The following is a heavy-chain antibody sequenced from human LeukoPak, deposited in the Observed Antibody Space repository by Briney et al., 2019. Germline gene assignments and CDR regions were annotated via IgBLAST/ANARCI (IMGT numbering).Heavy chain of an antibody. V-gene: IGHV3-30*04. J-gene: IGHJ4*02. Sequence: GRSLRLSCAASGFTFSSYAMHWVRQAPGKGLEWVAVISYDGSNKYYADSVKGRFTISRDNSKNTLYLQMSSLRAEDTAVYYCAREPFQQIVVVMYYFDYWGQGTLVTVSS. CDR1: GFTFSSYA. CDR2: ISYDGSNK. CDR3: AREPFQQIVVVMYYFDY. D-gene: IGHD3-22*01.